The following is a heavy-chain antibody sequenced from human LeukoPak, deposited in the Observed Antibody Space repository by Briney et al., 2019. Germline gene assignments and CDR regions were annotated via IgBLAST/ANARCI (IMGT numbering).Heavy chain of an antibody. V-gene: IGHV3-21*01. CDR3: ATDGRSSGWYGFDY. J-gene: IGHJ4*02. CDR1: GFTFSTYS. D-gene: IGHD6-19*01. CDR2: ITSPVGRM. Sequence: KPGGSLRLSCAASGFTFSTYSMNWVRQAPGKGLEWVSSITSPVGRMYYADSLKGRITISRDNARSTLYLQMNSLRAEDTAVYYCATDGRSSGWYGFDYWGLGILVTVSS.